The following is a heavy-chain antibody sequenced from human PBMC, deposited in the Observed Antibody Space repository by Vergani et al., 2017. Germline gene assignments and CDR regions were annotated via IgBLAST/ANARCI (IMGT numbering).Heavy chain of an antibody. D-gene: IGHD2-2*01. CDR2: IYTSGST. CDR3: ARDTKYCSITSFTANWFDP. CDR1: GGSISSYY. Sequence: QVQLQESGPGLVKPSETLSLTCTVSGGSISSYYWSWIRQPAGKGLEWIGRIYTSGSTNYNPSLKSLVTMSVDTAKNQFSLKLSSVTAADTAVYYCARDTKYCSITSFTANWFDPWGQGTLVTVSS. J-gene: IGHJ5*02. V-gene: IGHV4-4*07.